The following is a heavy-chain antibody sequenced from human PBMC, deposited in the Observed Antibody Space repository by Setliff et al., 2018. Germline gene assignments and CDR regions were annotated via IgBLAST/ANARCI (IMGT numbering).Heavy chain of an antibody. D-gene: IGHD3-10*01. V-gene: IGHV1-2*02. CDR1: ANTFIAYY. CDR3: ARDLNRWCGELSFDS. J-gene: IGHJ3*02. Sequence: GASVKVSCKASANTFIAYYIHWVRQAPGQGLEWMGWINPNSAGTNYAQKFQGRVTMAWDASITTTYMVLNSLRSDDTAVYYCARDLNRWCGELSFDSWGQGTMVTVSS. CDR2: INPNSAGT.